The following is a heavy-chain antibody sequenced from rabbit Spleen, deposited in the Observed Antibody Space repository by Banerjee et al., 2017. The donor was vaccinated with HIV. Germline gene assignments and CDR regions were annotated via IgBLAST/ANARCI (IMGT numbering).Heavy chain of an antibody. V-gene: IGHV1S45*01. CDR2: IGIGRGGFT. Sequence: QEQLVESGGGLVKPEGSLTLTCKASGFSFSSGYWICWVRQAPGKGLEWIACIGIGRGGFTYFASWANGRFTISKTSSTTVTLQMTSLTAADTATYFCARDTSSSFSSYGMDLWGPGTLVTVS. CDR3: ARDTSSSFSSYGMDL. D-gene: IGHD1-1*01. CDR1: GFSFSSGYW. J-gene: IGHJ6*01.